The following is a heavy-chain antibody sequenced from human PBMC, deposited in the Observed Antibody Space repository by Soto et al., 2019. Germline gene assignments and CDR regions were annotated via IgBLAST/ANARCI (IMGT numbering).Heavy chain of an antibody. J-gene: IGHJ5*02. Sequence: QVQLVQSGAEVKKPGASVKVSCKASGYTFTSYGISWVRQAPGQGLEWMGWISAYNGNTNYAQKVHGRFTMTTDPSTSTAYMERRSLRSDDTAVYYCARGSLRFSEPNWCDPWGQGTLVTVSS. CDR3: ARGSLRFSEPNWCDP. V-gene: IGHV1-18*01. CDR2: ISAYNGNT. CDR1: GYTFTSYG. D-gene: IGHD3-3*01.